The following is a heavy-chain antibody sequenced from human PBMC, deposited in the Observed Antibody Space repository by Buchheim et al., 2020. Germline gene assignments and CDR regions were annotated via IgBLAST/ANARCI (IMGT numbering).Heavy chain of an antibody. J-gene: IGHJ4*02. D-gene: IGHD3-22*01. CDR1: GGSISSGGYS. V-gene: IGHV4-30-4*07. CDR3: ARGREYYYDSSGYPFFDY. Sequence: QVQLQESGPGLVKPSQTLSLTCAVSGGSISSGGYSWSWIRQPPGKGLEWIGYIYYSGSTYYNPSLKSRVTISVETAKNQFTLKLSSVTAADTAVYYCARGREYYYDSSGYPFFDYWGQGTL. CDR2: IYYSGST.